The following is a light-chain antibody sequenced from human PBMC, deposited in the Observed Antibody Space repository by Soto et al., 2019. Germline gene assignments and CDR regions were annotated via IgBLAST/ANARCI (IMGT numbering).Light chain of an antibody. CDR1: QTISTW. CDR3: QQYYNYPWT. Sequence: DIQMTQSPSTLSASVGDRVTITCRASQTISTWLAWYQQKPGKAPKVLIYTVSTLQSGVPSRFSGSGSGAEFTLTISSLQPDGFATYYCQQYYNYPWTFGQGTKVEIK. V-gene: IGKV1-5*03. CDR2: TVS. J-gene: IGKJ1*01.